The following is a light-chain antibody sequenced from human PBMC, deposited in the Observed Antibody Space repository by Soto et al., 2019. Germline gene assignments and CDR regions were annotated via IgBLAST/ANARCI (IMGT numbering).Light chain of an antibody. V-gene: IGKV1-39*01. J-gene: IGKJ5*01. CDR2: DAS. Sequence: DIQMTQSPSSLSASVGNRVTITCRASQSISTYLNWYQKKPGKAPNLLIYDASRLQCGVPSRFSGSGGGTDFTLSISSVQPEDFATYFCQQSYMDPITFGQGTQLEI. CDR1: QSISTY. CDR3: QQSYMDPIT.